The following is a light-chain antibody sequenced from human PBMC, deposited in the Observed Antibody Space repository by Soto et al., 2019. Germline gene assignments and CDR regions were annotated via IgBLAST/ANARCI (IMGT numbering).Light chain of an antibody. CDR3: SSYTSSHTLWV. J-gene: IGLJ3*02. CDR2: DVT. Sequence: QSVLTQPASVSGSPGQSITISCTGISSDVDNYDYVSWYQHHPGKAPKLMIYDVTHRPSGVSNRFSGSKSGNTASLTISGLQAEDEADYYCSSYTSSHTLWVFGGGTKVTVL. CDR1: SSDVDNYDY. V-gene: IGLV2-14*01.